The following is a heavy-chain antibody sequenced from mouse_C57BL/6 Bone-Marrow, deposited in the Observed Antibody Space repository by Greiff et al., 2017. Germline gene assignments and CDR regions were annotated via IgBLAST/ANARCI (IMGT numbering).Heavy chain of an antibody. J-gene: IGHJ2*01. CDR2: IDPENGDT. CDR3: TTHDGYSYYFDY. Sequence: VQLQQSGAELVRPGASVKLSCTASGFNIKDDYMHWVKQRPEQGLEWIRWIDPENGDTEYASKFQGKATITADTSSNTAYLQLSSLTSEDTAVYYCTTHDGYSYYFDYWGQGTTLTVSS. V-gene: IGHV14-4*01. D-gene: IGHD2-3*01. CDR1: GFNIKDDY.